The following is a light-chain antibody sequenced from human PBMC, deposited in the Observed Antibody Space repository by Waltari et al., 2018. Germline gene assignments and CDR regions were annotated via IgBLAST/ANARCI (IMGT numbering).Light chain of an antibody. CDR1: QSIGRY. J-gene: IGKJ1*01. V-gene: IGKV3-20*01. CDR2: GAS. CDR3: QNHERLPAT. Sequence: EVVLTLSPSTLSLSPGETATLSCRASQSIGRYLVWYQQKSGQAPRLLIYGASTRATGIPDRFSGSGSGTDFSLTISRLEAEDFAVYYCQNHERLPATFGQGTKVEIK.